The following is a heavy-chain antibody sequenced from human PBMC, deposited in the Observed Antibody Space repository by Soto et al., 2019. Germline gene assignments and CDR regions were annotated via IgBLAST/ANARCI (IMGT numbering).Heavy chain of an antibody. V-gene: IGHV3-23*01. D-gene: IGHD3-22*01. Sequence: GGSLRLSCAAPGFTFSSYAMSWVRQAPGKGLEWVSAISGSGGSTYYADSVKGRFTISRDNSKNTLYLQMNSLRAEDTAVYYCAKGSGYYYYFDYWGQGTLVTVSS. J-gene: IGHJ4*02. CDR3: AKGSGYYYYFDY. CDR1: GFTFSSYA. CDR2: ISGSGGST.